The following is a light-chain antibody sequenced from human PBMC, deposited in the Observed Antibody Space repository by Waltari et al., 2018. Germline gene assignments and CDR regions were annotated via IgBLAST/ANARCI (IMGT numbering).Light chain of an antibody. Sequence: IVMTQSPATLSVSPGENATLSCRASQSVGSSLVWYQQKPGQAPRLLIHGASTRATGIPVRFSGSGSGTEFTLTISSLQAEDFAVYYCQQYKNWPLTFGGGTKVEIK. CDR1: QSVGSS. CDR2: GAS. CDR3: QQYKNWPLT. V-gene: IGKV3-15*01. J-gene: IGKJ4*01.